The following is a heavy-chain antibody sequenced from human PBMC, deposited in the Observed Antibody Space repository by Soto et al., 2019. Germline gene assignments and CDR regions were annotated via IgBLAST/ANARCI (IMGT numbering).Heavy chain of an antibody. CDR2: ISSSGSTI. J-gene: IGHJ4*02. D-gene: IGHD6-13*01. Sequence: PGGSLRLSCAASGFTFSDYYMSWIRQAPGKGLEWVSYISSSGSTIYYADSVKGRFTISRDNAKNSLYLQMNSLRAEDTAVYYCARDPSSSWYLRYFDYWGQGTLVTVSS. CDR3: ARDPSSSWYLRYFDY. V-gene: IGHV3-11*01. CDR1: GFTFSDYY.